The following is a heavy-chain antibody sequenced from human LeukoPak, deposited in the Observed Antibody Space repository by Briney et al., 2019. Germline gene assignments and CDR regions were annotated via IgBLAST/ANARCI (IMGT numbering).Heavy chain of an antibody. D-gene: IGHD3-10*01. CDR1: GFTFSSFG. V-gene: IGHV3-23*01. CDR2: ISGSGDST. J-gene: IGHJ6*03. Sequence: GGSLRLSCGASGFTFSSFGMSWVRQAPGKGLEWVSTISGSGDSTYYADSVKGRFTISRDNSKNTLYLQMNSLRAEDTAVYYCAKGGAVSSKSITMVRGTRRYYYYMDVWGKGTTVTISS. CDR3: AKGGAVSSKSITMVRGTRRYYYYMDV.